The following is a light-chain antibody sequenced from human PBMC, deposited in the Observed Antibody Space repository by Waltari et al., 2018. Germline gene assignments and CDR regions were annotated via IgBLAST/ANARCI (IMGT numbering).Light chain of an antibody. V-gene: IGKV1-5*03. Sequence: DIQMTQSPSTLSASVGDRVTITCRASPSISDWLAWYQQKPGKAPKLLIYKASDLESGVPSRFSGSGSGTEFTLTISSLQPDDFATYYCQHYDGFPWTFGQGTEVESK. CDR3: QHYDGFPWT. CDR1: PSISDW. J-gene: IGKJ1*01. CDR2: KAS.